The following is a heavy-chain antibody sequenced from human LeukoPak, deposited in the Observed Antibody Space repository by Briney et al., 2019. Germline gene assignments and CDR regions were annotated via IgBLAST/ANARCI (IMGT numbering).Heavy chain of an antibody. CDR2: INPNSGGT. D-gene: IGHD2-15*01. J-gene: IGHJ5*02. CDR1: GYTFTGYY. V-gene: IGHV1-2*02. Sequence: VSVKVSCKASGYTFTGYYMHWVRQAPGQGLEWMGWINPNSGGTNYAQKFQGRVTMTRDTSISTAYMELSRLRSDDTAVYYCARVVVAATGTWFDPWGQGTLVTVSS. CDR3: ARVVVAATGTWFDP.